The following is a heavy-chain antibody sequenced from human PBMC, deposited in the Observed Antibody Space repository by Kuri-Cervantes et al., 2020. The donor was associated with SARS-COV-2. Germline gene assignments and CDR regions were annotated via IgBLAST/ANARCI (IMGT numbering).Heavy chain of an antibody. J-gene: IGHJ4*02. D-gene: IGHD4-11*01. V-gene: IGHV4-30-2*01. CDR2: IYHSGST. Sequence: LRLSCTVSGGSISSGGYYWSWIRQPPGKGLEWIGYIYHSGSTYYNPSLKSRVTISVDRSKNQFSLKLSSVTAADTAVYYCATYDLQYGYYFDYWGQGTLVTVSS. CDR3: ATYDLQYGYYFDY. CDR1: GGSISSGGYY.